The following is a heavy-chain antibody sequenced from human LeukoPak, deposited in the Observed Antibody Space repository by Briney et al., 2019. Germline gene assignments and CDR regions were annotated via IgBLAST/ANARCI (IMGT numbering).Heavy chain of an antibody. V-gene: IGHV4-59*01. Sequence: SETLSLTCTVSGGSISSYYWSWIRQPPGKGLEWIGYIYYSGSTNYNPSLKSRVTISVDASKNQFSLKLSSVTAADTAVYYCARGASRDYFDYWGQGTLVTVSS. J-gene: IGHJ4*02. CDR3: ARGASRDYFDY. CDR1: GGSISSYY. D-gene: IGHD5/OR15-5a*01. CDR2: IYYSGST.